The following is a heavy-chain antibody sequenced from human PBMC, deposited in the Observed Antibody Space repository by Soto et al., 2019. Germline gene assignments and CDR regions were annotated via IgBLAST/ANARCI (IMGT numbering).Heavy chain of an antibody. D-gene: IGHD2-21*01. CDR2: SRNKANSFST. Sequence: GGSLRLSCEVSGFTFSDHDMGWVRQAPGKGLEWVGRSRNKANSFSTAYAPSVKGRFTISRDDSKSSLYLQMNSLKTDDTAVYYCTRIAYNYGPGDYWGQGTLVTVSS. V-gene: IGHV3-72*01. J-gene: IGHJ4*02. CDR3: TRIAYNYGPGDY. CDR1: GFTFSDHD.